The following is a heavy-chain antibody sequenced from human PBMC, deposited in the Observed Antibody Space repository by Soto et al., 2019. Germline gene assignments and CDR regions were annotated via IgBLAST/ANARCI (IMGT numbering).Heavy chain of an antibody. D-gene: IGHD2-2*01. CDR2: IYYSGST. CDR3: ARHKPAGYCSSTSCPPLWYFDL. J-gene: IGHJ2*01. Sequence: QVQLQESGPGLVKPSETLSLTCTVSGGSISSYYWSWIRQPPGKGLEWIGYIYYSGSTNYNPSLKSRVTISVDTSKNQFSLKLSSVTAADTAVYYCARHKPAGYCSSTSCPPLWYFDLWGRGTLVTVSS. V-gene: IGHV4-59*08. CDR1: GGSISSYY.